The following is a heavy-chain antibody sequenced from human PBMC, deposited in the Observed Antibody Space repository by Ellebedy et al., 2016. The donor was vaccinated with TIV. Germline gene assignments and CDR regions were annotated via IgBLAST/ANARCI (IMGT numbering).Heavy chain of an antibody. J-gene: IGHJ3*02. CDR3: ARDRINMIVEAGSLDT. CDR2: IYQDGSEK. Sequence: GGSLRLSCAASGIIFSNAWMSWVRQAPGKGLEWVANIYQDGSEKYSVDSVEGRFTISRDHSRNTGYLQMNSLRADDTAVYYCARDRINMIVEAGSLDTWGQGTMVTVSS. CDR1: GIIFSNAW. D-gene: IGHD3-22*01. V-gene: IGHV3-7*03.